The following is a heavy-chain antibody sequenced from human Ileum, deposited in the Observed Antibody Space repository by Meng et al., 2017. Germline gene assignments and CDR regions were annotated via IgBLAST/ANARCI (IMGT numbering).Heavy chain of an antibody. V-gene: IGHV4-34*01. J-gene: IGHJ4*02. CDR3: ARRIRGGSYLG. CDR1: GDSCTDYY. D-gene: IGHD1-26*01. CDR2: IHYNGST. Sequence: QLQLMQWGAGMLKPSETLSLTCNVYGDSCTDYYWNWIRQPPGKGLEWIGEIHYNGSTNYNPSXESRVTXSEDTSQKQFSLRLXSVTAXDTAVYYXARRIRGGSYLGWGQGTLVTVSS.